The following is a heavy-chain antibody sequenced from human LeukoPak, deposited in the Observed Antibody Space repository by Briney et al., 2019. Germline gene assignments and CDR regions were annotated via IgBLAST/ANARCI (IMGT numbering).Heavy chain of an antibody. CDR2: IWYDGSNK. J-gene: IGHJ5*02. CDR3: ARGGYGDYNNWFDP. Sequence: PGGSLRLSCAASGFTFSSFGMHWVRQAPGKGLEWVADIWYDGSNKYYADSVKGRFTISRDNSKNTLYLQMNSLRAEDTAVYYCARGGYGDYNNWFDPWGQGTLVTVSS. V-gene: IGHV3-33*01. D-gene: IGHD4-17*01. CDR1: GFTFSSFG.